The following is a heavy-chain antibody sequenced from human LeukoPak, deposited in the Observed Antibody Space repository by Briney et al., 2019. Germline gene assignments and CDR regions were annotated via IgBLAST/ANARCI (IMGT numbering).Heavy chain of an antibody. J-gene: IGHJ6*03. Sequence: PGGSLRLSCAASGFTFDDYGMSWVRQAPGKGLEWVSGINWNGGSTGYADSVKGRFTISRDDAKKSLDLQMNSLRAEDTAVYFCARYSEVYYYVDVWGAGTTVIVSS. V-gene: IGHV3-20*04. CDR1: GFTFDDYG. CDR3: ARYSEVYYYVDV. D-gene: IGHD2-21*01. CDR2: INWNGGST.